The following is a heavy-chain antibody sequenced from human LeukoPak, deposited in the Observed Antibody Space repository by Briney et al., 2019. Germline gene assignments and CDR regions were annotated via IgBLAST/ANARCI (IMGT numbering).Heavy chain of an antibody. J-gene: IGHJ4*02. D-gene: IGHD3-9*01. Sequence: SGTLSLTCTVSGGSINSDRHYWDWIRQPPGKGLEWIGNIYYSGTTSYNPSLKSRVTVSVDTSKNQLSLRLSSVTAADTAVYYCARRGDILTDYAFDYWGQGTLVTVSS. CDR3: ARRGDILTDYAFDY. CDR2: IYYSGTT. CDR1: GGSINSDRHY. V-gene: IGHV4-39*01.